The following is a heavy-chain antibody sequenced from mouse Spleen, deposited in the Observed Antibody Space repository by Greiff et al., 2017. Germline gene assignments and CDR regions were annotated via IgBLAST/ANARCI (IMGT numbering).Heavy chain of an antibody. J-gene: IGHJ3*01. CDR3: AREFAFAY. CDR2: IDPSDSYT. V-gene: IGHV1-50*01. Sequence: QVQLQQPGAELVKPGASVKLSCKASGYTFTSYWMQWVKQRPGPGLEWIGEIDPSDSYTNYNQKFKGKATLTVDTSSSTAYMQLSSLTSEDSAVYYCAREFAFAYWGQGTLVTVSA. CDR1: GYTFTSYW.